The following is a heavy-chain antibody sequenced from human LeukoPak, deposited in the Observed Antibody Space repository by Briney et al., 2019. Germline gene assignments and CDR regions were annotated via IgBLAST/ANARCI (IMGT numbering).Heavy chain of an antibody. D-gene: IGHD3-10*01. CDR2: IYPGDSDT. V-gene: IGHV5-51*01. J-gene: IGHJ4*02. CDR1: GYSFTSYW. CDR3: VAGTYSYYFDF. Sequence: GESLKISCKGSGYSFTSYWIGWVRQMPGKGLEWMGIIYPGDSDTTYSPSFQGQVTISVDKSISTAYLQWSNLKASDTAMYYCVAGTYSYYFDFWGQGTLVTVSS.